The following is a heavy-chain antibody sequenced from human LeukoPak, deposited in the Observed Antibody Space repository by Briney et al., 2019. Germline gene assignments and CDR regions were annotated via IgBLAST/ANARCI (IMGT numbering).Heavy chain of an antibody. Sequence: GGSLRLSCAASGFTVSSNFMSWVRQAPGKGLEWVSVTYPDGNTHYADSVKGTFAISRDNSKNTLYLQMNSLRAEDTAVYYCAKTRLRFLEWLLDYPLDHGMDVWGQGTTVAVSS. J-gene: IGHJ6*02. CDR2: TYPDGNT. V-gene: IGHV3-66*01. D-gene: IGHD3-3*01. CDR1: GFTVSSNF. CDR3: AKTRLRFLEWLLDYPLDHGMDV.